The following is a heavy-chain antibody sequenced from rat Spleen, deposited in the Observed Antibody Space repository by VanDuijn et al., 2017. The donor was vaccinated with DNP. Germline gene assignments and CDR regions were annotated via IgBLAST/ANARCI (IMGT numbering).Heavy chain of an antibody. D-gene: IGHD1-4*01. J-gene: IGHJ1*01. CDR3: ARRRLPYWYFDF. CDR1: GYTFTTYY. Sequence: QVQLQQSGAELAKPGSSVMISCRASGYTFTTYYIGWIKQTTRQGLEFIGYINTGSGGTNSNEKFKGKATLTVDKSSSTAFMHLSSLTPDDSAVYYCARRRLPYWYFDFWGPGTMVTVSS. V-gene: IGHV1-43*01. CDR2: INTGSGGT.